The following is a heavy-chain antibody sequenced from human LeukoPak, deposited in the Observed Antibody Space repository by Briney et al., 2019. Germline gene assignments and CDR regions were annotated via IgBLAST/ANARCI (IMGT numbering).Heavy chain of an antibody. Sequence: PSQTLSLTCTVSGGSISSGTNYWSWIRQPAGKGLGWIGRISTSGSTNYNPSLKSRVTMSVDTSKNLFPLNLSSVTAADTAVYYCARGSARMVANPLFDYWGRGTLVTVSS. D-gene: IGHD5-12*01. CDR1: GGSISSGTNY. V-gene: IGHV4-61*02. CDR2: ISTSGST. J-gene: IGHJ4*02. CDR3: ARGSARMVANPLFDY.